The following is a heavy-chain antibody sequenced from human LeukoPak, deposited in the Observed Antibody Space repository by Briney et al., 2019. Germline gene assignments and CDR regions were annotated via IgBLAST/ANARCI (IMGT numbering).Heavy chain of an antibody. CDR1: GFTLGSYW. V-gene: IGHV3-7*01. J-gene: IGHJ4*02. CDR3: ARVLAGSCTGGTCYPVFDC. Sequence: GGSLRLSCAASGFTLGSYWMSWVRQAPEKGLEWVANIKEDGGEKYYLDSVKGRFTISRGNAKNSLYLQMSSLRAEDTAVYYCARVLAGSCTGGTCYPVFDCWGQGTLVTVSS. CDR2: IKEDGGEK. D-gene: IGHD2-8*02.